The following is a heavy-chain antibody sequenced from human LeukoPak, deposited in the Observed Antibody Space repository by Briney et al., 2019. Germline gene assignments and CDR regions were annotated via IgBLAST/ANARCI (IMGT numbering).Heavy chain of an antibody. CDR1: GGSISSYY. CDR3: ARGSRSYYDILTGYSDGGQYYCYYMDV. D-gene: IGHD3-9*01. J-gene: IGHJ6*03. Sequence: PSETLSLTCTVSGGSISSYYWSWIRQPPGKGLEWIGYIYYSWSTNYNPALKNRVTISLDTSKNQFSLQLSSVTAADTAVYYCARGSRSYYDILTGYSDGGQYYCYYMDVWGKGPTVTISS. V-gene: IGHV4-59*01. CDR2: IYYSWST.